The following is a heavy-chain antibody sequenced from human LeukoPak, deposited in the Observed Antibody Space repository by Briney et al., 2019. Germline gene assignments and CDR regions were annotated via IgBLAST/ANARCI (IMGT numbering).Heavy chain of an antibody. CDR3: ARGVVVVAAFEFDY. Sequence: ASVKVSCKASGYTFTSYDINWVRQATGQGFEWMGWMNPNSGNTGYAQKFQGRVTMTRNTSISTAYMELSSLRSEDTAVYYCARGVVVVAAFEFDYWGQGTLVTVSS. CDR1: GYTFTSYD. D-gene: IGHD2-15*01. CDR2: MNPNSGNT. V-gene: IGHV1-8*01. J-gene: IGHJ4*02.